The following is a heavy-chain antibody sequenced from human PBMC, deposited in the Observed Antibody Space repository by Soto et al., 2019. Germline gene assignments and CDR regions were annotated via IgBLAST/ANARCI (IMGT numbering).Heavy chain of an antibody. CDR2: IRATGGQT. Sequence: EVQLLESGGGMVQPGGSLRLSCAASGFTFRNFVMSWVRQAPGKGLEWVSAIRATGGQTFYADSVKGRFTISRDNSKNMLDLQINSLRDEHTALYFCAQDRGWGVVSPSHDYWGQGTLVTVSS. CDR3: AQDRGWGVVSPSHDY. V-gene: IGHV3-23*01. D-gene: IGHD2-21*01. J-gene: IGHJ4*02. CDR1: GFTFRNFV.